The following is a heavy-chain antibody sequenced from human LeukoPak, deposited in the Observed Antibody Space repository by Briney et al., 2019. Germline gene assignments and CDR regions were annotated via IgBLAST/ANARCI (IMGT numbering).Heavy chain of an antibody. CDR2: IYSSGST. Sequence: SEPASLTCTVSGDSISSADYYWTWIRKPPGKGLELVGFIYSSGSTKYNPSFKSRVTISAAPSKTQFSLTLSYATTADTAVYYCARMRRPHWYLDLWGRGPLLTVPS. J-gene: IGHJ2*01. CDR1: GDSISSADYY. CDR3: ARMRRPHWYLDL. V-gene: IGHV4-30-4*08.